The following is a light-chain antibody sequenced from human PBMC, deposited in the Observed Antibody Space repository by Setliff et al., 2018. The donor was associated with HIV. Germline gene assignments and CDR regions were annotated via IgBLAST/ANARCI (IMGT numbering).Light chain of an antibody. CDR1: SSDIGSHNH. V-gene: IGLV2-8*01. Sequence: QSVLTQPPSASGSPGQSVAISCTGTSSDIGSHNHVSWYQQYPGKAPKLMIYELSQRPSGVPDHFSGSKSGNTASLTVSGLQAEDEADYYCASYAGDGVHDIYVFGTGTKVTVL. CDR3: ASYAGDGVHDIYV. CDR2: ELS. J-gene: IGLJ1*01.